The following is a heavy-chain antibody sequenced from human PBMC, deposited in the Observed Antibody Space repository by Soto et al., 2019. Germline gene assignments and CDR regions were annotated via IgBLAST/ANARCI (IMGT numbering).Heavy chain of an antibody. J-gene: IGHJ6*02. CDR3: ARASTPSGSYYHPGYYYYYGMDV. CDR2: INPSGGST. V-gene: IGHV1-46*01. CDR1: GYTFTSYY. Sequence: ASVKVSCKASGYTFTSYYMHWVRQAPGQGLEWMGIINPSGGSTSYAQKFQGWVTMTRDTSISTAYMELSRLRSDDTAVYYCARASTPSGSYYHPGYYYYYGMDVWGQGTTVTVSS. D-gene: IGHD3-10*01.